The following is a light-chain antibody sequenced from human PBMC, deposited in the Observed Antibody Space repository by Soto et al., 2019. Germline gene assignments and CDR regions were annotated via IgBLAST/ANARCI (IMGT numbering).Light chain of an antibody. CDR3: QQRGNWPLYT. Sequence: EIVLTQSPATLSLSPGERATLSCRASQSVRIFLAWYQQKPGQAPRLLIYDASNRATGIPDRFSGSGSGTDFTLTISSLEPEDFADYYCQQRGNWPLYTFGQGTKVEMK. V-gene: IGKV3-11*01. CDR1: QSVRIF. J-gene: IGKJ2*01. CDR2: DAS.